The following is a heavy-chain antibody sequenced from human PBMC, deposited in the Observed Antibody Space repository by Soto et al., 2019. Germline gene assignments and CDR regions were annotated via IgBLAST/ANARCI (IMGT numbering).Heavy chain of an antibody. V-gene: IGHV3-33*01. Sequence: QVQLVESGGGVVQPGRSLRLSCAASGFTFSSYGMHWVRQAPGKGLEWVAVIWYDGSNKYYADSVKGRFTISRDNSKNTLYLQMNSLRAEDTSVYYCARGHVDYGDTDRRCFDPWGQGTLVTVSS. CDR1: GFTFSSYG. CDR2: IWYDGSNK. D-gene: IGHD4-17*01. J-gene: IGHJ5*02. CDR3: ARGHVDYGDTDRRCFDP.